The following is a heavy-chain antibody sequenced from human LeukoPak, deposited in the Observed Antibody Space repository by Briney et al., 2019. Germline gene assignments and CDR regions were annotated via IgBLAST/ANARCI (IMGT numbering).Heavy chain of an antibody. J-gene: IGHJ4*02. CDR2: ISGSGGST. V-gene: IGHV3-23*01. D-gene: IGHD6-19*01. Sequence: GGSLRLSCAASGFAFSSYAMSWVRQAPGKGLEWVSAISGSGGSTYYADSVKGRFTISRDNSKNTLYLQMNSLRAEDTAVYYCARPPRHSSGWSNWGQGTLVTVSS. CDR3: ARPPRHSSGWSN. CDR1: GFAFSSYA.